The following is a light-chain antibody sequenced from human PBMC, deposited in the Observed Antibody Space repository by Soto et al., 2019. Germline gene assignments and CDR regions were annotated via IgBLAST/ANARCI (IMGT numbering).Light chain of an antibody. CDR3: GTWNSALRARV. Sequence: QSALTQPPSVSAAPGQRVTISCSGSSSNIGSNFVSWYKQSPGTAPTLLIYDNNKRPSGIPDRFTGSKSGTSATLGITGLQPGDEAVYYCGTWNSALRARVFGGGTKVTVL. CDR2: DNN. J-gene: IGLJ3*02. CDR1: SSNIGSNF. V-gene: IGLV1-51*01.